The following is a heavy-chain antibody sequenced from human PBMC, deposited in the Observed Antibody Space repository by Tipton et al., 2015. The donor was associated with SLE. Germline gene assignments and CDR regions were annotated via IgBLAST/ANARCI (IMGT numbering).Heavy chain of an antibody. D-gene: IGHD6-13*01. CDR2: INHSGST. V-gene: IGHV4-34*01. CDR1: GGSFSDYH. Sequence: TLSLTCAVYGGSFSDYHWNWIRQPPGKGLEWIGEINHSGSTNYNPSLKSRVTISLDMSKSQLSLKLSSVTAADTAIYYCARRTIAATGTGGYFDYWGQGTLVTVSS. J-gene: IGHJ4*02. CDR3: ARRTIAATGTGGYFDY.